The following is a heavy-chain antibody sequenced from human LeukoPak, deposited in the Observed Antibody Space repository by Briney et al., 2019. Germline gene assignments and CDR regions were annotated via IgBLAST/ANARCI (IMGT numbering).Heavy chain of an antibody. CDR1: GFTFSSYG. CDR2: IWYDGSNK. D-gene: IGHD4-17*01. V-gene: IGHV3-33*08. J-gene: IGHJ4*02. CDR3: ARDYGDPIGGYYFDY. Sequence: PGRSLRLSCAASGFTFSSYGMHWVRQAPGKGLEWVAVIWYDGSNKYYADSVKGRFTISRDNSKNTLYLQMNSLRAEDTAVYYCARDYGDPIGGYYFDYWGQGTLVTVSS.